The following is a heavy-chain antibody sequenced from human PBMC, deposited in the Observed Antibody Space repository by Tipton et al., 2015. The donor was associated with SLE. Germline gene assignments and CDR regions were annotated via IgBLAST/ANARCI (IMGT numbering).Heavy chain of an antibody. J-gene: IGHJ4*02. CDR1: GDSIDSSTYY. D-gene: IGHD3-3*01. CDR3: ARLSAYYRVFDL. CDR2: VSYTGSA. Sequence: TLSLTCTVSGDSIDSSTYYWGWIRQPPGKEFEWLAYVSYTGSATYNPSLRSRVSISLDTSENPFSLRVTSVTAADSAVYYCARLSAYYRVFDLWGQGTQVTVSS. V-gene: IGHV4-61*05.